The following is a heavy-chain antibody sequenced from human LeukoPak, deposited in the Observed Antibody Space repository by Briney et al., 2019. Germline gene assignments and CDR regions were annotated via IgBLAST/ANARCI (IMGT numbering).Heavy chain of an antibody. D-gene: IGHD6-6*01. CDR3: ARHPRIAVPPFYYYYMDV. V-gene: IGHV4-59*08. Sequence: SETLSLTCTVSDGSLNGYYWSWIRQPLGKGLEWIGFIYHSGSVNHNPSLKSRATISVDTSKNQVSLKLTSVTAADTAVYYCARHPRIAVPPFYYYYMDVWGKGTTVTVSS. CDR2: IYHSGSV. J-gene: IGHJ6*03. CDR1: DGSLNGYY.